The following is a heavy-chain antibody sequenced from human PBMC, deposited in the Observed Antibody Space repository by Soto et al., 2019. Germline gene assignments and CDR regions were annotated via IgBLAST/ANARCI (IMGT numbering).Heavy chain of an antibody. V-gene: IGHV3-15*01. J-gene: IGHJ5*02. Sequence: PGGSLRLSCAASGFTFTNAWMHWVRQAPGKGLEWVGRIKSQTDGATTDYAAPVKGRFTISRDDSKDTLYPQLNSLNTEDTAVYYCATEFDHWGPGTLVTVSS. CDR1: GFTFTNAW. CDR2: IKSQTDGATT. CDR3: ATEFDH.